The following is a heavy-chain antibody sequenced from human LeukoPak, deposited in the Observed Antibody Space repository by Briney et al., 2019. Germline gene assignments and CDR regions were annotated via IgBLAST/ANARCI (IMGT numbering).Heavy chain of an antibody. D-gene: IGHD3-10*01. CDR2: INHSGST. V-gene: IGHV4-34*01. Sequence: SETLSLTCAVYGGSFSGYYWSWIRQPPGKGLEWIGEINHSGSTNYNPSLKSRVTISVDTSKNQFSLKLNSVTAADTAVYYCARGPVTMVRGVTPSYYYYYGMDVWGQGTTVTVSS. CDR3: ARGPVTMVRGVTPSYYYYYGMDV. J-gene: IGHJ6*02. CDR1: GGSFSGYY.